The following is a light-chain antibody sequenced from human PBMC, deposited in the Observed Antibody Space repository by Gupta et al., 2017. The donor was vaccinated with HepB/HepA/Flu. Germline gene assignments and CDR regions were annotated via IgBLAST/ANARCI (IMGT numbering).Light chain of an antibody. Sequence: IVFPPSPGTLSLSPGERATLSCRASQSVSSSYVAWYQQKPGQATRLLIYGASSRATGIPDRFSGSGSGTDVTLTISRLEPEDSAVYDCQQDGSSPGTFGQGTKVEIK. CDR2: GAS. CDR1: QSVSSSY. CDR3: QQDGSSPGT. V-gene: IGKV3-20*01. J-gene: IGKJ1*01.